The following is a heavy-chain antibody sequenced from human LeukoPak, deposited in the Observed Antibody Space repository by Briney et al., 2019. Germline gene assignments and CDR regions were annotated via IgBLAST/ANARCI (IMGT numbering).Heavy chain of an antibody. V-gene: IGHV4-39*01. CDR2: IYYSGST. CDR1: GGSISSSSYY. Sequence: KSSETLSLTCTVSGGSISSSSYYWGWIRQPPGKGLEWIGCIYYSGSTYYNPSLKSRVTISVDTSKNQFSLKLSSVTAADTAVYYCARLVVDTAMVYYYYYGMDVWGQGTTVTVSS. D-gene: IGHD5-18*01. CDR3: ARLVVDTAMVYYYYYGMDV. J-gene: IGHJ6*02.